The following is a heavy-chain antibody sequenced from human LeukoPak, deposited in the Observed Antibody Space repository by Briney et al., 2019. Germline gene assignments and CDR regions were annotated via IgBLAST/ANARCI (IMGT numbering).Heavy chain of an antibody. CDR1: GGSISNSGYY. Sequence: SETLSLTCPVSGGSISNSGYYWRWVRQPPGKGLEWIGSVYYSGDTYNNPSLQSRLTVSIDTSKNQSSLQLRSVTAADTAVYFCARHGLQRFDFWGPGILVIVSS. D-gene: IGHD2-2*01. V-gene: IGHV4-39*01. J-gene: IGHJ4*02. CDR3: ARHGLQRFDF. CDR2: VYYSGDT.